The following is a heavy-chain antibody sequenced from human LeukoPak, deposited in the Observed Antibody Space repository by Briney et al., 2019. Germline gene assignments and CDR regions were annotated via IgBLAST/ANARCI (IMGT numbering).Heavy chain of an antibody. D-gene: IGHD3-3*01. J-gene: IGHJ5*02. Sequence: SETLSLTCSVSGSSISSYYWSWIRQPPGKGLEWIGCIDYSGSTRYNSSLKSRVTISIDTSKNQFSLKLSSVTAADTAVYYCARDFGVGPKYNWFDPWGQGTLVTVSS. CDR2: IDYSGST. CDR1: GSSISSYY. CDR3: ARDFGVGPKYNWFDP. V-gene: IGHV4-59*01.